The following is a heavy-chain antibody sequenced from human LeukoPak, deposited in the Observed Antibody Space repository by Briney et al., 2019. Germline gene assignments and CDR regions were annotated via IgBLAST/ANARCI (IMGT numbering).Heavy chain of an antibody. J-gene: IGHJ4*02. CDR3: VRTPPNWGFDY. V-gene: IGHV1-8*01. CDR1: GYTFTTHD. D-gene: IGHD7-27*01. Sequence: ASVKVSCKPSGYTFTTHDINWVRQATGQGLEWLGWVSPNSGDTGYAQKFQGRVTMTSDSSISTAYMELSSLRSEDTAIYYCVRTPPNWGFDYWGQGTLVTVSS. CDR2: VSPNSGDT.